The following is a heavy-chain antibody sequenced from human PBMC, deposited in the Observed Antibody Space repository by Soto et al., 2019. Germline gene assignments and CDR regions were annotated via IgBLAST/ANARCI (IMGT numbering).Heavy chain of an antibody. V-gene: IGHV1-2*02. Sequence: QVQLVQSGAEVKKPGASVKVSCKASGYTFTDYYIHCVRQAPGQGLQWLGWINPTNSCTRYARSLQGRVTVTRDTSTSTAYMELSSLRSDDTAVYYCARGITSRLVFYDYYMDVWGFGTTVTVSS. CDR2: INPTNSCT. CDR1: GYTFTDYY. J-gene: IGHJ6*03. D-gene: IGHD2-21*01. CDR3: ARGITSRLVFYDYYMDV.